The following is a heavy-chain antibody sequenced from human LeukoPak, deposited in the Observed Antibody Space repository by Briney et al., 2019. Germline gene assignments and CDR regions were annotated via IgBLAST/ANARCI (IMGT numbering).Heavy chain of an antibody. V-gene: IGHV3-9*01. CDR2: ISWNSGSI. D-gene: IGHD3-10*01. CDR3: AKATDTYYYGSGSPDY. Sequence: SGGSLRLSCAASGFTFDDYAMHWVRQAPGKGLEWVSGISWNSGSIGYADSVKGRFTISRDNAKNSLYLQMNSLRAEDTALYYCAKATDTYYYGSGSPDYWGQGTLVTVSS. J-gene: IGHJ4*02. CDR1: GFTFDDYA.